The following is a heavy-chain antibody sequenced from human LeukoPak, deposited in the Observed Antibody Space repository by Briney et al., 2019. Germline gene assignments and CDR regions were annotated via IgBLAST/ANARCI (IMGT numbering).Heavy chain of an antibody. CDR2: INPNSGGT. Sequence: ASVKVSCKAPGYTFTGYYMHWARQAPGQGLEWMGWINPNSGGTNYAQKFQGRVTMTRDTSISTAYMELSRLRSDDTAVYYCASGYGDYDPYYYYGMDVWGQGTTVTVSS. D-gene: IGHD4-17*01. CDR3: ASGYGDYDPYYYYGMDV. J-gene: IGHJ6*02. V-gene: IGHV1-2*02. CDR1: GYTFTGYY.